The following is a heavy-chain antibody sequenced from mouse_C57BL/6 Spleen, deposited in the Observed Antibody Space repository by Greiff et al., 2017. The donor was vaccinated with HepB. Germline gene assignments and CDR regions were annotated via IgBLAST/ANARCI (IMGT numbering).Heavy chain of an antibody. CDR2: ISNGGGST. D-gene: IGHD1-1*01. CDR1: GFTFSDYY. V-gene: IGHV5-12*01. Sequence: EVHLVESGGGLVQPGGSLKLSCAASGFTFSDYYMYWVRQTPEKRLEWVAYISNGGGSTYYPDTVKGRFTISRDNAKNTLYLQMSRLKSEDTAMYYCARQRFYYYGSSYGYFDVWGTGTTVTVSS. CDR3: ARQRFYYYGSSYGYFDV. J-gene: IGHJ1*03.